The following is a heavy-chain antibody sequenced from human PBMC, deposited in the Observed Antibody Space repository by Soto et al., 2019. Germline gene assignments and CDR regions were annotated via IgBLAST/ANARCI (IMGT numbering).Heavy chain of an antibody. J-gene: IGHJ4*02. CDR2: ISGSDDST. D-gene: IGHD6-6*01. CDR3: AKRSSSSTFDY. CDR1: GFTFSSYA. V-gene: IGHV3-23*01. Sequence: EVQLLESGGGLVQPGESLRLSCAASGFTFSSYAMSWVRQAPGKGLEWVSVISGSDDSTSYADSVKGRFTISRDISKNTLYLQINSRRAEDRAVYCCAKRSSSSTFDYWGQGTLVTVSS.